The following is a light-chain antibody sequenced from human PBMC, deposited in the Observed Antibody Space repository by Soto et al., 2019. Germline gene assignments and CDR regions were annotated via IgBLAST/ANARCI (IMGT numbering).Light chain of an antibody. CDR2: KAS. Sequence: DIQMTQSPSTLSASVGDRVTITCRASQTTSGWLAWYQQKPGKAPKILIYKASILESGVPSRFSGSRSGTEFTLTISTLQPDDFATYYCQQCDTYPLTFGGGTKVEI. J-gene: IGKJ4*01. CDR1: QTTSGW. CDR3: QQCDTYPLT. V-gene: IGKV1-5*03.